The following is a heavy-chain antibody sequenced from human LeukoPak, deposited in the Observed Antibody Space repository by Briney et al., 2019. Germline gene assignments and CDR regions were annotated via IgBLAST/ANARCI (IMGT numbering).Heavy chain of an antibody. CDR1: GYTFTSYG. D-gene: IGHD5-24*01. Sequence: ASVKVSCKASGYTFTSYGISWVRQAPGQALEWMGWISGYNSNTNDAQKSQGRVTMTTDTSTSTAYMELRSLRSDDTAVYYCARVLRDLKGYWYFDLWGRGTLVTVAS. V-gene: IGHV1-18*01. CDR2: ISGYNSNT. CDR3: ARVLRDLKGYWYFDL. J-gene: IGHJ2*01.